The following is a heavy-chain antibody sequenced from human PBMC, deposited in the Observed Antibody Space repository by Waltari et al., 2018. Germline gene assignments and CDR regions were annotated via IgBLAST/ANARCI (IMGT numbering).Heavy chain of an antibody. J-gene: IGHJ4*02. Sequence: EVQLVESGGGLVQPGGSLRLSCAASGFTFRCYSMHWVRQAPGKGLEWVSYISSSSSTIYYADSVKGRFPISRDNAKNSLYLQMNSLKTEDTAVYYCTRGGLFLDYWGQGTLVTVSS. V-gene: IGHV3-48*01. CDR2: ISSSSSTI. CDR1: GFTFRCYS. CDR3: TRGGLFLDY.